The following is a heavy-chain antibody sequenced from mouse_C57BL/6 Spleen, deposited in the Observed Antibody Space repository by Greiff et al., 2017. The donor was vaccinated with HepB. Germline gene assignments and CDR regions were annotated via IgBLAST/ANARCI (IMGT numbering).Heavy chain of an antibody. V-gene: IGHV5-17*01. CDR2: ISSGSSTI. D-gene: IGHD1-1*01. Sequence: VQLQQSGGGLVKPGGSLKLSCAASGFTFSDYGMHWVRQAPEKGLEWVAYISSGSSTIYYADTVKGRFTISRDNAKNTLFLQMTSLRSEDTAMYYCARPGATVVEDYAMDYWGQGTSVTVSS. CDR3: ARPGATVVEDYAMDY. CDR1: GFTFSDYG. J-gene: IGHJ4*01.